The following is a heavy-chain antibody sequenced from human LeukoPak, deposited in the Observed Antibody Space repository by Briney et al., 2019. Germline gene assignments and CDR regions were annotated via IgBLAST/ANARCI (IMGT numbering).Heavy chain of an antibody. Sequence: ASETLSLTCAVSGYSISSGYYWGWIRQSPGRGLEWIASTHQSGNSYYNPSLKSRVTISIDTSKNQFSLTLNSVTAADTALYYCARQIAVAGDWAFDIWGQGTLVTVSS. V-gene: IGHV4-38-2*01. D-gene: IGHD6-19*01. CDR3: ARQIAVAGDWAFDI. CDR1: GYSISSGYY. J-gene: IGHJ3*02. CDR2: THQSGNS.